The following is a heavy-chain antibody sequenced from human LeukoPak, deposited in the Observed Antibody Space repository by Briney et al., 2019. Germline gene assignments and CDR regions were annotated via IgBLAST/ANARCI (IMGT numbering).Heavy chain of an antibody. CDR1: GFTFSTYG. Sequence: GGSLRLSCAASGFTFSTYGMHWVRQAPGKGLEWVAFIRYDGRNKYYADSVKGRFTISRDNSKNTLCLQMNSLRAEDTAVYYCASGSVGAQPQYNWFDPWGQGTLVTVSS. J-gene: IGHJ5*02. CDR2: IRYDGRNK. V-gene: IGHV3-30*02. D-gene: IGHD1-26*01. CDR3: ASGSVGAQPQYNWFDP.